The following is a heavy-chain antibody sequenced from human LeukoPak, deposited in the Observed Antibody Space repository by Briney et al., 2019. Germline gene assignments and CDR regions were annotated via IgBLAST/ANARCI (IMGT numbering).Heavy chain of an antibody. D-gene: IGHD1-26*01. J-gene: IGHJ3*02. CDR3: ARDEKEWESLVRAFDI. Sequence: SETLSLTCTVSGGSISSSSYYWGWIRQPPGKGLEWIGSIYYSGSTYYNPSLKSRVTISVDTSKNQFSLKLSSVTAADTAVYYCARDEKEWESLVRAFDIWGQGTMVTVSS. CDR1: GGSISSSSYY. V-gene: IGHV4-39*07. CDR2: IYYSGST.